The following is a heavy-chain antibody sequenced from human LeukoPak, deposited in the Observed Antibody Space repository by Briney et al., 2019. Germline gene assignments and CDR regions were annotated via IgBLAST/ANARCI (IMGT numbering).Heavy chain of an antibody. J-gene: IGHJ4*02. Sequence: GGSLRLSCAASGFSFSDFGMGWVRQAPGKGLEWVAVISYDGSNKYYADSVKGRFTISRDNSKNTLYLQMNSLRTKDTAVYYCARVPGYDSSGYFDYWGQGTLVTVSS. CDR3: ARVPGYDSSGYFDY. D-gene: IGHD3-22*01. V-gene: IGHV3-30*03. CDR2: ISYDGSNK. CDR1: GFSFSDFG.